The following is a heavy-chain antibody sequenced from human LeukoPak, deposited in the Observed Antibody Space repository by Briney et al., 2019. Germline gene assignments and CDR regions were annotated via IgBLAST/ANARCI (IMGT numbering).Heavy chain of an antibody. V-gene: IGHV3-64D*06. CDR3: VRGTGY. J-gene: IGHJ4*02. CDR1: GFTFSTYV. CDR2: ISSNGVNT. Sequence: GGSLRLSCSVSGFTFSTYVMHWVRQAPGKGLEYVSAISSNGVNTYYADSVKGRFTISRDNSKNTLYLQMCSLRADDTAVYYCVRGTGYWGQGTLVTVSS.